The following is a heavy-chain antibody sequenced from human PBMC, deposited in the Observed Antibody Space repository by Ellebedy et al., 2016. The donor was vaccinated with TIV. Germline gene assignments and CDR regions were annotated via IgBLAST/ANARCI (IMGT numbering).Heavy chain of an antibody. V-gene: IGHV4-39*01. CDR3: SRARGQYLYGSGSYFTN. D-gene: IGHD3-10*01. Sequence: MPSETLSLTCTVSGGSNSSSSYYHCGWIRQPPGKGLEWIGIIHYSGTTHYNPSLKSRLTILVDTSKNQFSLKLSSVTAADTAVYYCSRARGQYLYGSGSYFTNWGQGKMVTVSS. CDR2: IHYSGTT. J-gene: IGHJ4*02. CDR1: GGSNSSSSYY.